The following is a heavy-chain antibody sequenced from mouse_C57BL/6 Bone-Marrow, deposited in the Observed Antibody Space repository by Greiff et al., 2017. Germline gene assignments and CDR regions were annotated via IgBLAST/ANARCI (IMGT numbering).Heavy chain of an antibody. Sequence: EVQLQQSGPVLVKSGASVKMSCKASGYTFTDYYMNWEKQSHGKSLAGIGVLNPYNGGPSYNQQFKGKATWTVDKSSSTAYVELNSLTSEDSAVYYCARKIFAYWGQGTLVTVSA. CDR2: LNPYNGGP. V-gene: IGHV1-19*01. CDR1: GYTFTDYY. CDR3: ARKIFAY. J-gene: IGHJ3*01.